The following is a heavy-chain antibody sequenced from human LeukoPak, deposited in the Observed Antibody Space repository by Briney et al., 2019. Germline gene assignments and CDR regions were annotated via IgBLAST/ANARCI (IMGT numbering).Heavy chain of an antibody. CDR3: AKANTYYYDSSGYYRPYDAFDI. CDR1: GFTFSSYA. J-gene: IGHJ3*02. CDR2: IGGSGSST. Sequence: GGSLRLSCAASGFTFSSYAMSWVRQTPGKGLEWVSAIGGSGSSTYYADSVKGRFTISRDNSKNTLYLQMNSLRAEDTAVYYCAKANTYYYDSSGYYRPYDAFDIWGQGTMVTVSS. D-gene: IGHD3-22*01. V-gene: IGHV3-23*01.